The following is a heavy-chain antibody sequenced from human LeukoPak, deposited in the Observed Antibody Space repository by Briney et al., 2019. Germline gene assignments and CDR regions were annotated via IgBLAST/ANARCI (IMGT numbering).Heavy chain of an antibody. V-gene: IGHV3-13*01. CDR2: IGIRGDT. Sequence: GGSLRLSCAASGFTFIDYDMHWVRQVIGKGLEWVSAIGIRGDTHYSGSVEGRFTISRENAESSLYLQMNSLRAEDTAVYYCARVGSNWLRFRRANYYMDVWGKGTTVTVSS. CDR3: ARVGSNWLRFRRANYYMDV. CDR1: GFTFIDYD. D-gene: IGHD4-11*01. J-gene: IGHJ6*03.